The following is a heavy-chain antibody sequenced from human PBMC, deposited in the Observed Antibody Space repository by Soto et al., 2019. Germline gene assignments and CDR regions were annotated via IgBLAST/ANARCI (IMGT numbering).Heavy chain of an antibody. CDR2: IYHSGST. J-gene: IGHJ4*02. CDR1: GGSISSSNW. V-gene: IGHV4-4*02. Sequence: LSLTCAVSGGSISSSNWWSWVRQPPGKGLEWIGEIYHSGSTNYNPSLKSRVTISVDKSKNQFSLKLSSVTAADTAVYYCAREGGDYGDNSWVFDYWGQGTLVTVSS. CDR3: AREGGDYGDNSWVFDY. D-gene: IGHD4-17*01.